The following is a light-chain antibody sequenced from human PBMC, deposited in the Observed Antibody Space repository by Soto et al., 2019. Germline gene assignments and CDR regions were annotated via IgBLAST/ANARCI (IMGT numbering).Light chain of an antibody. CDR3: VMYMGNGIWV. Sequence: QTVVTQEPSFSVYPGRTVTLTCGLSSGSVSTSYYPIWYQPTPGQAPRTLIYSTNSRSSGVPDRFSGSILGNKAALTITVAKAYDESEYDCVMYMGNGIWVFGGGTKLTVL. J-gene: IGLJ3*02. CDR1: SGSVSTSYY. V-gene: IGLV8-61*01. CDR2: STN.